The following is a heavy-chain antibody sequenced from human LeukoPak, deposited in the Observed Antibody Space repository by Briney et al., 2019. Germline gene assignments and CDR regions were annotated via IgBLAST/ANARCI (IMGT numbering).Heavy chain of an antibody. CDR2: INPNSGGT. J-gene: IGHJ6*03. V-gene: IGHV1-2*02. Sequence: ASVKVSCKASGYTFTDYYMHWVRQAPGQGLEWMGWINPNSGGTNYAQKFQGRVTMTRDTSISTAYMELSRLRSDDTAVYYCARDIVVVPAAFDYYYYMDVWGKGTTVTVSS. CDR3: ARDIVVVPAAFDYYYYMDV. CDR1: GYTFTDYY. D-gene: IGHD2-2*01.